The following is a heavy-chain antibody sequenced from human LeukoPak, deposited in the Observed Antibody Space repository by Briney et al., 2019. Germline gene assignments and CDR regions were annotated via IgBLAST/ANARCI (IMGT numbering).Heavy chain of an antibody. CDR2: ISYDGSNK. CDR3: AKDGVATIMRGYFDY. Sequence: GGSLRLSCAASGFTFSSYGMHRVRQAPGKGLEWVAVISYDGSNKYYADSVKGRFTISRDNSKNTLYLQMNSLRAEDTAVYYCAKDGVATIMRGYFDYWGQGTLVTVSS. V-gene: IGHV3-30*18. CDR1: GFTFSSYG. J-gene: IGHJ4*02. D-gene: IGHD5-12*01.